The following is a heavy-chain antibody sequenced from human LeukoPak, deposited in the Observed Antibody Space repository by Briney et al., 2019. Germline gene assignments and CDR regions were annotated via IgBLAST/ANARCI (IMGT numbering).Heavy chain of an antibody. J-gene: IGHJ4*02. CDR2: IHTGNGDT. CDR1: GYSFTTFP. D-gene: IGHD6-25*01. CDR3: ARDAAGLLDH. V-gene: IGHV1-3*04. Sequence: ASVKVSCKASGYSFTTFPIHWVRQAPGQAPEWVGWIHTGNGDTKYSQAFQDRVTTARDTPATTAFMELSSLRSEDTAVYYCARDAAGLLDHWGQGTLVTVPS.